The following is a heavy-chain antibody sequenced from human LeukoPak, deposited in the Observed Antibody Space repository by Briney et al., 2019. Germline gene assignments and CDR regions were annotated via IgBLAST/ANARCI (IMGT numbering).Heavy chain of an antibody. CDR2: IDPKSGDT. CDR1: GYTFTGFY. D-gene: IGHD1-26*01. CDR3: ARDLVGPTAGRLDF. V-gene: IGHV1-2*02. Sequence: ASVKVSCKASGYTFTGFYIHWGRQAPGQGLEWMGWIDPKSGDTNSAQKFQGRVTMTRDTSITTAYMELTNLKPDDTAVYYCARDLVGPTAGRLDFWGQGALVTVSS. J-gene: IGHJ4*02.